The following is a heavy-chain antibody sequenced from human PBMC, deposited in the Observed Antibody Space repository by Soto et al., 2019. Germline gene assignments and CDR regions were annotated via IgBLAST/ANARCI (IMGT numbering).Heavy chain of an antibody. Sequence: QVQLQESGPGLVKPSGTLSLTCAVSGGSITSNNWWRWVRQPPGKGLEWIGEIYYSGNTNYNPSLRGRVSLSVDKSQNTFSLWLTSVTAADTAVYYCARGFGHTSSWYFDLWGQGILITVSS. CDR1: GGSITSNNW. J-gene: IGHJ4*02. CDR3: ARGFGHTSSWYFDL. CDR2: IYYSGNT. D-gene: IGHD6-13*01. V-gene: IGHV4-4*02.